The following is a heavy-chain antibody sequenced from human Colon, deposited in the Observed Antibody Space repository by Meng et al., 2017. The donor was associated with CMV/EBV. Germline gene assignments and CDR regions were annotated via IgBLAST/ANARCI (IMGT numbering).Heavy chain of an antibody. Sequence: GSLSLSCTVSGASISGSSYYWGWIRQSPSKRLEWIGSVYYSGSTFYNPSLQSRLTVSVDTSKNQFSLKLTSVTAADTAVYYCARQLNGDLGQDGFDFWGQGTRVTVSS. J-gene: IGHJ3*01. CDR3: ARQLNGDLGQDGFDF. CDR2: VYYSGST. V-gene: IGHV4-39*07. CDR1: GASISGSSYY. D-gene: IGHD3-16*01.